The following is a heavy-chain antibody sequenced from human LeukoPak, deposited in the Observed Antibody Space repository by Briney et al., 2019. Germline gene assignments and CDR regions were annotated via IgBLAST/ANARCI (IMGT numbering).Heavy chain of an antibody. CDR2: IYPNSGYT. Sequence: GGSLRLSCAASGFTFSDYYMSWIRQAPGKGLEWLSHIYPNSGYTPYADSVTGRFTISRENAKISLYLQMKSRRAEDTAVYYCGRNVCGAQTPSDVWGQGTTVTVSS. V-gene: IGHV3-11*03. D-gene: IGHD4/OR15-4a*01. CDR3: GRNVCGAQTPSDV. J-gene: IGHJ6*02. CDR1: GFTFSDYY.